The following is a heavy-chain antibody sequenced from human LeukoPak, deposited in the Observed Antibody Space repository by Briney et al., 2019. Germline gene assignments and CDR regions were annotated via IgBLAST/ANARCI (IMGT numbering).Heavy chain of an antibody. J-gene: IGHJ3*02. CDR3: ARRLGYSYGYGAFDI. D-gene: IGHD5-18*01. Sequence: SETLSLTCAVSGGSISSGGYSWSWIRQPPGKGLEWIGYIYYSGSTNYNPSLKSRVTISVDTSKNQFSLKLSSVTAADTAVYYCARRLGYSYGYGAFDIWGQGTMVTVSS. CDR1: GGSISSGGYS. V-gene: IGHV4-61*08. CDR2: IYYSGST.